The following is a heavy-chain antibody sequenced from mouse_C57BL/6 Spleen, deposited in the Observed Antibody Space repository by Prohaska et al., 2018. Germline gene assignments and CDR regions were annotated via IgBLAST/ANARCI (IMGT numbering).Heavy chain of an antibody. J-gene: IGHJ2*01. CDR1: GYTFTSYW. CDR2: IYPSDSET. CDR3: ARGGYGSSYDY. V-gene: IGHV1-61*01. D-gene: IGHD1-1*01. Sequence: QVQLQQPGAELVRPGSSVKLSCKASGYTFTSYWMDWVKQRPGQGLEWIGNIYPSDSETHYNQKFKDKATLTVDKSSSTAYMQLSSLTSEDSAVYYCARGGYGSSYDYWGQGTTLTVSS.